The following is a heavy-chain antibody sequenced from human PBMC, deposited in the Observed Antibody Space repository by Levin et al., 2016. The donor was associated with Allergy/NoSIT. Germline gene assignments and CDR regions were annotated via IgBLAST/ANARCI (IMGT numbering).Heavy chain of an antibody. Sequence: WVRQAPGQRLEWMGWINAGNGNTKYSQKFQGRVTITRDTSASTAYMELSSLRSEDTAVYYCASPQGDGYYLSGYGMDVWGQGTTVTVSS. D-gene: IGHD3-3*01. V-gene: IGHV1-3*01. J-gene: IGHJ6*02. CDR2: INAGNGNT. CDR3: ASPQGDGYYLSGYGMDV.